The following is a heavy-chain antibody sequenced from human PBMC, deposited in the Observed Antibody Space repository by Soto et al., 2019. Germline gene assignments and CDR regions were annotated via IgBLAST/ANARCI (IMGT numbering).Heavy chain of an antibody. V-gene: IGHV1-3*01. CDR1: GYTFTNYA. J-gene: IGHJ4*02. CDR2: IHAGNGNT. Sequence: ASVKVSCKASGYTFTNYAMHWVRQAPGQRLEWMGWIHAGNGNTKYSQKFQGRVTITKDTSAGTAYMELSSLRSEDTAVYYCATVLVGGGYEAPDYWGQGTLVTVSS. D-gene: IGHD5-12*01. CDR3: ATVLVGGGYEAPDY.